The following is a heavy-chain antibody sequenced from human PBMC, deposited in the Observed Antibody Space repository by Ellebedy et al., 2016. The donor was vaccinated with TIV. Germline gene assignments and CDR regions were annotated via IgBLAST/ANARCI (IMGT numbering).Heavy chain of an antibody. CDR1: GYTFTSYF. V-gene: IGHV1-46*01. J-gene: IGHJ4*02. D-gene: IGHD3-22*01. CDR2: INPSGGYT. Sequence: AASVKVSCKTSGYTFTSYFMHWIRQAPGQGLEWMGVINPSGGYTTYAQNFQGRVTMTSDTSSSTFYLDLRSLRSEDTAVYFCARGGSTYYYDNTGYYADFWGQGTLVTVSS. CDR3: ARGGSTYYYDNTGYYADF.